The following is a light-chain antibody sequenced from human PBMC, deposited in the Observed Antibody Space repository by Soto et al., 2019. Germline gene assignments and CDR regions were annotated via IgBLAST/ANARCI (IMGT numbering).Light chain of an antibody. V-gene: IGKV3-20*01. J-gene: IGKJ2*01. CDR1: QSVSSAY. Sequence: EIVLTQSPGTLSLSPGERATLSCRASQSVSSAYLAWYQQIPGQAPRLLIYGASSRATGIPDRFSGSGSGTDFTLTISGLEPEDFGVYYCSQSGSSFYTFGQGTKLEIK. CDR3: SQSGSSFYT. CDR2: GAS.